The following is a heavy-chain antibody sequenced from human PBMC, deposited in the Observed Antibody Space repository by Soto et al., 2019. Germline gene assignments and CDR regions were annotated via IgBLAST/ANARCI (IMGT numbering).Heavy chain of an antibody. D-gene: IGHD6-13*01. J-gene: IGHJ4*02. CDR2: ISGSGDST. CDR3: ARRGPGTHFDY. Sequence: GGSLRLSCAASGFTFSSYAMNWVRQAPGKGLEWVSVISGSGDSTYYADSVKGRFTISRDNSKNTLYLQVNSLRTEDTAVYYCARRGPGTHFDYWGQGTLVTVSS. CDR1: GFTFSSYA. V-gene: IGHV3-23*01.